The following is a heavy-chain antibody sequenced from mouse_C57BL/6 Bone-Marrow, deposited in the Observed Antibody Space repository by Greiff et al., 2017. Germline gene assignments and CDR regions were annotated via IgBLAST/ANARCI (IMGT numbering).Heavy chain of an antibody. J-gene: IGHJ3*01. D-gene: IGHD4-1*01. Sequence: DVMLVESGGDLVKPGGSLKLSCAASGFTFSSYGMSWVRQTPDKRLEWVATISSGGSYTYYPDSVKGRFTISRDNAKNTLYLQMSSLKSEDTAMYYCARLGRAYWGQGTLVTVSA. CDR3: ARLGRAY. CDR2: ISSGGSYT. CDR1: GFTFSSYG. V-gene: IGHV5-6*02.